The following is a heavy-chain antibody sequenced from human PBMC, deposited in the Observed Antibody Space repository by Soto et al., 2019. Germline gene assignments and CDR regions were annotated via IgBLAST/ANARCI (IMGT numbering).Heavy chain of an antibody. CDR1: GGSISSYY. V-gene: IGHV4-59*08. CDR2: IYYSGST. CDR3: ARNILHRWFDP. Sequence: SETLSLTCTVSGGSISSYYWSWIRQPPGKGLEWIGYIYYSGSTNYNPSLKSRVTISVDTSKNQFSLKLSSVTAADTAVYYCARNILHRWFDPWGQGTLVTVS. J-gene: IGHJ5*02.